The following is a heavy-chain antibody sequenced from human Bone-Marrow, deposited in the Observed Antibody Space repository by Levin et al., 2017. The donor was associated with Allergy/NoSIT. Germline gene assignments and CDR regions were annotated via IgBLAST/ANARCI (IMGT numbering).Heavy chain of an antibody. CDR2: ISRDGDTI. CDR1: GFSFDDYI. Sequence: GGSLRLSCAASGFSFDDYIMHWVRQVPGLGLEWLSFISRDGDTIYYADSVEGRFTVSRDNSQKSLYLHMTRLRTLATALYYCGKEPENYDSSGFFSYFESWGQGTLVTVSS. J-gene: IGHJ4*02. D-gene: IGHD3-16*01. V-gene: IGHV3-43*01. CDR3: GKEPENYDSSGFFSYFES.